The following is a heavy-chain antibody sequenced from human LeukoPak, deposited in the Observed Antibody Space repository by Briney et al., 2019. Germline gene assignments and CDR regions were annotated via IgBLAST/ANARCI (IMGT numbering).Heavy chain of an antibody. J-gene: IGHJ5*02. CDR3: ARESVRWFDP. V-gene: IGHV3-9*01. D-gene: IGHD4-17*01. Sequence: GGSLRLSCAASGFTFDDYAMHWVRQAPGKGLEWVSGISWNSGSIGYADSVKGRFTISRDNAKNTLYLQMNSLRAEDTAVYYCARESVRWFDPWGQGTLVTISS. CDR2: ISWNSGSI. CDR1: GFTFDDYA.